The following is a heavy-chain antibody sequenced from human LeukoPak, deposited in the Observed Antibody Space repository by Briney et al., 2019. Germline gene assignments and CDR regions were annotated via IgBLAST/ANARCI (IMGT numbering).Heavy chain of an antibody. CDR1: GDSISSEGVY. CDR3: ARHVSSGWGYYYGLDV. Sequence: SETLSLTCTVSGDSISSEGVYWTWTRQPPGKGLDWIGSIYYTGSTYYSLSLRSRITISVDTSKNQFSLRVNSLTSADTAVYYCARHVSSGWGYYYGLDVWGQGTAVSVSS. CDR2: IYYTGST. J-gene: IGHJ6*02. D-gene: IGHD6-19*01. V-gene: IGHV4-39*01.